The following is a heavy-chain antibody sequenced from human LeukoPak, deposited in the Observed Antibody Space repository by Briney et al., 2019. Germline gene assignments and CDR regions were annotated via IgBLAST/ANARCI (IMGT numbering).Heavy chain of an antibody. V-gene: IGHV3-33*06. CDR2: IWYDGSHD. Sequence: PGTSLRLSCAASGFTFSHYAMHWVRQAPGKGLEWVAVIWYDGSHDTYTDSVKGRFTVPRDNFKNALHLQMNSLRVEDTAVYYCAKEGDYCSSSGCHKRGIDYWGQGTLVTVSS. CDR3: AKEGDYCSSSGCHKRGIDY. CDR1: GFTFSHYA. D-gene: IGHD2-2*01. J-gene: IGHJ4*02.